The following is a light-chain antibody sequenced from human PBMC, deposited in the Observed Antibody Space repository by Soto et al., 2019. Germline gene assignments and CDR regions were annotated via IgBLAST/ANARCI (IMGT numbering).Light chain of an antibody. V-gene: IGKV2-28*01. Sequence: DVVMTQSPLSLPVTPAEPASISCRSSRSLLHSDGYNYVHWYLQKPGQSPQPLIYLTFNRASGVPDRFSGSGSGTDFTLRISSVEAEDVGVYYCMQALLTPHTFGQGTKLEIK. CDR2: LTF. CDR3: MQALLTPHT. J-gene: IGKJ2*01. CDR1: RSLLHSDGYNY.